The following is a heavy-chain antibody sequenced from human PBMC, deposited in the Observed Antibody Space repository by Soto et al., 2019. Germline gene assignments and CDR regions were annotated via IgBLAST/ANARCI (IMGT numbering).Heavy chain of an antibody. J-gene: IGHJ4*02. D-gene: IGHD2-15*01. CDR3: GAGYCSGGSCYPSGYDFHN. CDR1: GGSFSSYA. Sequence: ASVQVSCKGCGGSFSSYASSWVRPAPGQGLEWMGGIIPVFGTANYARNFQGRVTITGDESTSIAYVKLSSLRSKDTAVYYCGAGYCSGGSCYPSGYDFHNWGRATPVNASS. V-gene: IGHV1-69*13. CDR2: IIPVFGTA.